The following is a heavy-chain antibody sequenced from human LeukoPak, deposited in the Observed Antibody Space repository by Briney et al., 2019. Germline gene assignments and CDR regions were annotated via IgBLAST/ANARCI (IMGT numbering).Heavy chain of an antibody. D-gene: IGHD7-27*01. Sequence: ASVKVSCKASGYTFTGYYMHWVRQAPGQGLEWMGWINPNSGGTNYAQKFQGWVTMTRDTSISTAYMELSRLRSDDMAVYYCASPGRNWGPVWCFDYWGQGTLVTVSS. V-gene: IGHV1-2*04. CDR3: ASPGRNWGPVWCFDY. CDR1: GYTFTGYY. CDR2: INPNSGGT. J-gene: IGHJ4*02.